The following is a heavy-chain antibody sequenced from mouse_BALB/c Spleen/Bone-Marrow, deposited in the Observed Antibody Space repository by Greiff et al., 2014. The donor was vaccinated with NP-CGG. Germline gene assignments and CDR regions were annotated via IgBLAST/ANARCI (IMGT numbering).Heavy chain of an antibody. CDR2: INPSSGYT. Sequence: VQLQQSGAELARPGASVKMSCKASGYTFDYYTVQWVKQRHGQGLEWIGYINPSSGYTNYNQKFKDKATLTADKSSSTAYMQLSSLTSEDSAVYYCARDVYGSWFAYWGQGTLVTVSA. CDR1: GYTFDYYT. J-gene: IGHJ3*01. CDR3: ARDVYGSWFAY. V-gene: IGHV1-4*01. D-gene: IGHD2-2*01.